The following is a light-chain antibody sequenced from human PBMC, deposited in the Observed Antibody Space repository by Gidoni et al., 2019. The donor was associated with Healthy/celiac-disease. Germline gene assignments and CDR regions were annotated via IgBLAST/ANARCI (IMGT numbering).Light chain of an antibody. Sequence: EIVLPQSPASLPLSPGERATLSRRASQSVRSYLAWYQQKPGQAPRLLIYDASNRATGIPARFSGSGSGTDFTLTSSSLEPEDFAVYYCQQRSNWPRTFGQGTKVEIK. J-gene: IGKJ1*01. CDR3: QQRSNWPRT. CDR2: DAS. V-gene: IGKV3-11*01. CDR1: QSVRSY.